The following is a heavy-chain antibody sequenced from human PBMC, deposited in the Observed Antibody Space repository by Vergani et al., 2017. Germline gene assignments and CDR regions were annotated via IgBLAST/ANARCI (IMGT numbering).Heavy chain of an antibody. CDR3: ARXRGGSYYYYYGMDV. CDR1: GFTFSSYS. V-gene: IGHV3-48*01. CDR2: ISSSCSTI. D-gene: IGHD1-26*01. Sequence: EVQLVESGGGLVQPGGSLRLSCAASGFTFSSYSMNWVRQAPGKGLEWVSYISSSCSTIYYADSVKGRFTISRDNAKNSLYLQMNSLRAEDTAVYYCARXRGGSYYYYYGMDVWGQGTTVTVSS. J-gene: IGHJ6*02.